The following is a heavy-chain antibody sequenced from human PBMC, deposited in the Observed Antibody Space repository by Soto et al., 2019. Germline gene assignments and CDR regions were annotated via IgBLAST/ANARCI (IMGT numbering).Heavy chain of an antibody. Sequence: GESLKISCKGSGYSFTSYWIGWVRQMPGKGLEWMGIIYPGDSDTRYSPSFQGQVTISADKSISTAYLQWSSLKASDTAMYCCASPIPVNYYGSGSYYNVHDAFPICGQGTMVTVSS. J-gene: IGHJ3*02. CDR2: IYPGDSDT. V-gene: IGHV5-51*01. D-gene: IGHD3-10*01. CDR3: ASPIPVNYYGSGSYYNVHDAFPI. CDR1: GYSFTSYW.